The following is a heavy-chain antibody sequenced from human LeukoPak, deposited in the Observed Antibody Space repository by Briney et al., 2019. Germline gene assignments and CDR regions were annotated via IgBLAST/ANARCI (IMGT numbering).Heavy chain of an antibody. Sequence: GASVKVSCKASGYTFTGYYMHWVRQAPGQGLEWMGWINPNSGGTNYAQKFQGRVTMTRDTPISTAYMELSRLRSDDTAVYYCARDPYYYDSSGYHKPDYWGQGTLVTVSS. CDR2: INPNSGGT. CDR1: GYTFTGYY. CDR3: ARDPYYYDSSGYHKPDY. V-gene: IGHV1-2*02. J-gene: IGHJ4*02. D-gene: IGHD3-22*01.